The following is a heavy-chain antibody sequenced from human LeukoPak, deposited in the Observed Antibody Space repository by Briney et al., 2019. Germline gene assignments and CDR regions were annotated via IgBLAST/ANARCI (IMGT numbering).Heavy chain of an antibody. V-gene: IGHV4-59*01. J-gene: IGHJ5*02. CDR3: ARDRELGS. Sequence: SETLSLTCTVSGGSISSYYWSWIRQPPGKGLEWIGHIYYSGSTNYNPSLKSRVTISGDTSKNQFSLKLTSVTAADTAVYYCARDRELGSWGQGTLVTVSS. D-gene: IGHD3-16*01. CDR1: GGSISSYY. CDR2: IYYSGST.